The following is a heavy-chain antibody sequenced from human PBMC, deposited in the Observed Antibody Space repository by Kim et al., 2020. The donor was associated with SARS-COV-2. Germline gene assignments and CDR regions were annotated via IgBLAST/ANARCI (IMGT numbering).Heavy chain of an antibody. CDR3: ARGYYDSSGYYYSDY. V-gene: IGHV1-69*02. Sequence: RKFQGRVTITADKSTSTAYMELSSLRSEDTAVYYCARGYYDSSGYYYSDYWGQGTLVTVSS. D-gene: IGHD3-22*01. J-gene: IGHJ4*02.